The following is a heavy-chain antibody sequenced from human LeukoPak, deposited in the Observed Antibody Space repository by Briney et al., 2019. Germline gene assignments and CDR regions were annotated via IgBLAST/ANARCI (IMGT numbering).Heavy chain of an antibody. CDR2: ITSGGST. Sequence: PGGSLRLSCAASGLTVNNNYMNWVRQAPGKGLEWVSVITSGGSTYYADSVKGRFTISRDNSKNTLYLQMNSLRAEDTAVYYCAKLSPKVLEWALAVWGQGTLVIVSS. CDR3: AKLSPKVLEWALAV. V-gene: IGHV3-53*01. D-gene: IGHD3-3*01. CDR1: GLTVNNNY. J-gene: IGHJ4*02.